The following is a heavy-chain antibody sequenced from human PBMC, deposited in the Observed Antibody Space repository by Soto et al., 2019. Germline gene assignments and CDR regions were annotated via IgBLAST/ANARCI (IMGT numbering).Heavy chain of an antibody. D-gene: IGHD4-17*01. CDR3: ARENGDYDYYYYMDV. V-gene: IGHV4-59*01. CDR2: IYYSGST. J-gene: IGHJ6*03. CDR1: GGSISSYY. Sequence: SETLSLTYTVSGGSISSYYWSWIRQPPGKGLEWIGYIYYSGSTNYNPSLKSRVTISVDTSKNQFSLKLSSVTAADTAVYYCARENGDYDYYYYMDVWGKGTTVTVSS.